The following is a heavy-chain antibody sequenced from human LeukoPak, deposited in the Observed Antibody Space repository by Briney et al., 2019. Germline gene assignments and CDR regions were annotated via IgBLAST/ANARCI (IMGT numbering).Heavy chain of an antibody. CDR1: SGSFSGYY. CDR3: AKADASYDFWSGYPSYFDS. D-gene: IGHD3-3*01. V-gene: IGHV4-34*01. CDR2: IDHSGST. Sequence: PSETLSLTCGVYSGSFSGYYWSWIRQPPGKGLEWIGEIDHSGSTNYNPSLKSRVTISLDTSKNQFSLRLSSVTAADTAVYYCAKADASYDFWSGYPSYFDSWGQGTLVTVSS. J-gene: IGHJ4*02.